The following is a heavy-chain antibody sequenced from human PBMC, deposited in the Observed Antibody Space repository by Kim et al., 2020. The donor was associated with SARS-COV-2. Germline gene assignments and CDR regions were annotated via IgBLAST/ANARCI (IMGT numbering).Heavy chain of an antibody. CDR1: GYTFTSYY. D-gene: IGHD3-10*01. CDR3: AGSYYYGSGTDWFDP. Sequence: ASVKVSCKASGYTFTSYYMHWVRQAPGQGLEWMGIINPSGGSTSYAQKFQGRVTMTRDTSTSTVYMELSSLRSEDTAVYYCAGSYYYGSGTDWFDPWGQGTLVTVSS. V-gene: IGHV1-46*01. J-gene: IGHJ5*02. CDR2: INPSGGST.